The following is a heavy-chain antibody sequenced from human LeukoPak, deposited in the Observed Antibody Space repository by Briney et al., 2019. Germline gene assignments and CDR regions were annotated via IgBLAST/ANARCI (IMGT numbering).Heavy chain of an antibody. V-gene: IGHV1-2*02. D-gene: IGHD3-22*01. CDR1: GHTFTGYY. Sequence: ASVKVSCKASGHTFTGYYMHWVRQAPGQGLEWMGWINPNSGGTNYAQKFQGRVTMTRDTSISTAYMELSRLRSDDTAVYYCARDVDSSGYYSLYWGQGTLVTVSS. J-gene: IGHJ4*02. CDR3: ARDVDSSGYYSLY. CDR2: INPNSGGT.